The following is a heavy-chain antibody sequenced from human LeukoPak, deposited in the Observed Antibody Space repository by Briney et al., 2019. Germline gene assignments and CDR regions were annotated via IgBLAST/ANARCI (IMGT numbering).Heavy chain of an antibody. V-gene: IGHV4-59*01. Sequence: SETLSLTCTVSGGSISSYYWSWIRQPPGKGLEWIGYIYYSGSTNYNPSLKSRVTISVDTSKNQFSLKLSSVTAADTAVYYCARAAAAGTPLNYWGQGTLVTVPS. CDR3: ARAAAAGTPLNY. D-gene: IGHD6-13*01. CDR1: GGSISSYY. J-gene: IGHJ4*02. CDR2: IYYSGST.